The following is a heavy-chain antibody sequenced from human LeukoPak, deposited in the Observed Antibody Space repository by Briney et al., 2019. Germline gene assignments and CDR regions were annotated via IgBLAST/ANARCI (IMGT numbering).Heavy chain of an antibody. CDR1: GFTFSSYW. D-gene: IGHD6-19*01. V-gene: IGHV3-33*08. Sequence: PGGSLRLSCAASGFTFSSYWMSWVRQAPGKGLEWVAVIWYDGSNKYYADSVKGRFTISRDNSKNTLYLQMNSLRAEDTAVYYCARSRWPYYFDYWGQGTLVTVSS. CDR2: IWYDGSNK. CDR3: ARSRWPYYFDY. J-gene: IGHJ4*02.